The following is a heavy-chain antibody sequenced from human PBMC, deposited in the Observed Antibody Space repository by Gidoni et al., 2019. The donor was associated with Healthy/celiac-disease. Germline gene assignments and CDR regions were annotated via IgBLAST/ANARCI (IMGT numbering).Heavy chain of an antibody. CDR3: AKVSSGWPEFDY. CDR1: GVTFSSYA. Sequence: EVQLLESGGGLVQPGGSLRLSCAASGVTFSSYAMSWVRQAPGKGLEWVSAISGSGGSTYYADSVKGRFTISRDNSKNTLYLQMNSLRAEDTAVYYCAKVSSGWPEFDYWGQGTLVTVSS. CDR2: ISGSGGST. D-gene: IGHD6-19*01. V-gene: IGHV3-23*01. J-gene: IGHJ4*02.